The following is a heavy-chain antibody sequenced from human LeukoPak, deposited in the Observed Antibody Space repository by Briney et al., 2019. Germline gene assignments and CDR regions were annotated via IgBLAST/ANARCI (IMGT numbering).Heavy chain of an antibody. CDR1: GFTVSSYS. V-gene: IGHV3-21*01. D-gene: IGHD6-13*01. CDR3: ARVWSPPYTSRWPYYFDY. J-gene: IGHJ4*02. Sequence: PGGSLRLSCVASGFTVSSYSMNWVRQAPGKGLEWVSSISSSSSYIYYTDSLKGRFTISRDNAKNSLYLQMNSLRAEDTAVYYCARVWSPPYTSRWPYYFDYWGQGTLVTVSS. CDR2: ISSSSSYI.